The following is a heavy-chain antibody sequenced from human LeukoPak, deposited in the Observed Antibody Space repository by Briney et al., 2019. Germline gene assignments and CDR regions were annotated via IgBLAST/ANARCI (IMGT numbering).Heavy chain of an antibody. J-gene: IGHJ4*02. Sequence: SETLSLTCTVSGGSISSSSYYWVWIRQPPGKGLEWIGCVYYSGSTYYNPSLKSRVTISADTSKSQFFLKLSSVTAADTAVYYCARVIGSWKFDSWGQGTLVTVSS. CDR3: ARVIGSWKFDS. V-gene: IGHV4-39*01. CDR2: VYYSGST. D-gene: IGHD2-21*01. CDR1: GGSISSSSYY.